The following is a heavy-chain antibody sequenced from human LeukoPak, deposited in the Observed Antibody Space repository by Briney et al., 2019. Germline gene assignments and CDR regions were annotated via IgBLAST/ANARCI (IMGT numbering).Heavy chain of an antibody. CDR2: MNQDGSAK. CDR1: GSTFSDSW. V-gene: IGHV3-7*01. CDR3: ATYTHWVTGDV. D-gene: IGHD3-16*01. J-gene: IGHJ6*02. Sequence: GGSLRLSCAASGSTFSDSWMSWVRQAPGKGLEWVANMNQDGSAKDYVDSVKGRFTISRDNARNSLYLQMSSLRAEDTAVYYCATYTHWVTGDVWGQGTTVTVSS.